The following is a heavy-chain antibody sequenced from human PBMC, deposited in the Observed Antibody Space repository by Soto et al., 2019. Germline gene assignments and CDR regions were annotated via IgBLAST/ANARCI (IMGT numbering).Heavy chain of an antibody. J-gene: IGHJ4*02. CDR1: RERLDSRS. CDR3: ARGNLGY. V-gene: IGHV1-8*02. CDR2: MNPNSGNT. Sequence: GAPVQACSKDSRERLDSRSRSWVRQATGHGLEWMGWMNPNSGNTGYAQELRGRVTMTRNTSNTTAYMELTSLTSDDTGVYYCARGNLGYCAQGPFVSVSS.